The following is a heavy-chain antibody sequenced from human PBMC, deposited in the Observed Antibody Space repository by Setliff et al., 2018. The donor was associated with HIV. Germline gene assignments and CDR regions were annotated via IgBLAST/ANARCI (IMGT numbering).Heavy chain of an antibody. CDR3: AREGSVVPAAQANYMDV. V-gene: IGHV4-34*01. Sequence: SETLSLTCAVYGGSFSGYYWSWIRQPPGKGLEWIGEINHSGSTNYNPSLKSRVTISVETSKNQFSLKLSSVTAADTAVYYCAREGSVVPAAQANYMDVWGKGTTVTVSS. CDR1: GGSFSGYY. J-gene: IGHJ6*03. D-gene: IGHD2-2*01. CDR2: INHSGST.